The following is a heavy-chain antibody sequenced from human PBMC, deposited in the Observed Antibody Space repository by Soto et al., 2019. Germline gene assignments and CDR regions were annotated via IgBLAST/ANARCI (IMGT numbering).Heavy chain of an antibody. Sequence: EVQMLESGGGLVQPGGSLRLSCAASAFTLSSYAMSWVRQAPGKGLEWVSGISGSGDFTFDADSVRGRFTISRDNSMNTLYLQMNSLRVEDTAVYYCARGPTIFGVGVDAFDIWGQGTMATVSS. J-gene: IGHJ3*02. CDR3: ARGPTIFGVGVDAFDI. D-gene: IGHD3-3*01. V-gene: IGHV3-23*01. CDR2: ISGSGDFT. CDR1: AFTLSSYA.